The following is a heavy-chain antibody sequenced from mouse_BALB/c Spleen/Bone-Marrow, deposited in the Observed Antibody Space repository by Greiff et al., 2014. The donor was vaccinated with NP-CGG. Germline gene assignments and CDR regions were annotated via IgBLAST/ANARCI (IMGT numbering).Heavy chain of an antibody. V-gene: IGHV14-3*02. CDR1: GFNIKDTY. CDR3: ANYDYGWYFDV. J-gene: IGHJ1*01. CDR2: IDPANGNT. Sequence: VQLQQPGAELVKPGASVKLSCTASGFNIKDTYMHWVKQRPEQGLEWIGRIDPANGNTKYDPKFQGKATITADTSSNTAYQQLSSLTSEDTAVYYCANYDYGWYFDVWGAGTTVTVSS. D-gene: IGHD2-4*01.